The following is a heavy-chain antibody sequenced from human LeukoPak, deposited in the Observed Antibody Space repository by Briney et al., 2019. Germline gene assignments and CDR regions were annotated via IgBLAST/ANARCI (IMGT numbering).Heavy chain of an antibody. CDR2: IDHSGST. D-gene: IGHD3-10*01. J-gene: IGHJ4*02. CDR1: GGTFSNFF. V-gene: IGHV4-34*01. Sequence: SETLSLTCGVSGGTFSNFFWNWIRQTPGKGLEWIGQIDHSGSTGYNSSLKSRVTISVDTSKNQFSLKLSSVTAADTAVYYCARDGEEYYFDYWGQGTLVTVSS. CDR3: ARDGEEYYFDY.